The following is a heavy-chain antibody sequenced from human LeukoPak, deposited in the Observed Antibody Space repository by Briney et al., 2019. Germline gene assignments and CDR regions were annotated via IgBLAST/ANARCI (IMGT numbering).Heavy chain of an antibody. CDR2: IYHSGST. CDR1: GGSISTYY. D-gene: IGHD1-26*01. CDR3: ATTTIRLGY. Sequence: SETLSLTCTVSGGSISTYYWSWIRQPPGKGLEWIGYIYHSGSTKYNPSPKSRVTISVDTSKNQFSLKLSSVTAADTAVYYCATTTIRLGYWGQGTLVTVSS. V-gene: IGHV4-59*12. J-gene: IGHJ4*02.